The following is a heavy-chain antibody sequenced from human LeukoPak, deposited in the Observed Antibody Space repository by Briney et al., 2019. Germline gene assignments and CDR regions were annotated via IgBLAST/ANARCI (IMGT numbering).Heavy chain of an antibody. CDR2: ISYDGNNK. D-gene: IGHD3-9*01. CDR1: GFTFSSYA. V-gene: IGHV3-30-3*02. CDR3: AKSHVSTATGTGRYFDY. Sequence: PGRSLRLSCAASGFTFSSYAMHWVRQAPGKGLEWVAVISYDGNNKYYADSVKGRFAISRDNSKHTVYLQMDSLRAEDTAVYYCAKSHVSTATGTGRYFDYWGQGTLVTVSS. J-gene: IGHJ4*02.